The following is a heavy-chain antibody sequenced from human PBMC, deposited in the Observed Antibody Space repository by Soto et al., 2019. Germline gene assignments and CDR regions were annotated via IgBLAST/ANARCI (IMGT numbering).Heavy chain of an antibody. Sequence: ASVKVSCKASGYTFTGYYMHWVRQAPGQGLEWMGWINPNSGGTNYAQKFQGWVTMTRDTSISTAYMELSRLRPDDTAVYYCARDRGVLGGTTDYGMDVWGQGTTVTVSS. CDR1: GYTFTGYY. D-gene: IGHD1-1*01. J-gene: IGHJ6*02. V-gene: IGHV1-2*04. CDR3: ARDRGVLGGTTDYGMDV. CDR2: INPNSGGT.